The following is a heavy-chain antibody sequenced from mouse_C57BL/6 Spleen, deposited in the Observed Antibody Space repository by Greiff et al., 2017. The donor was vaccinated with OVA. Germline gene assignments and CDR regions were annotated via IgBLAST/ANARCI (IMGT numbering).Heavy chain of an antibody. CDR2: IYPSDSYT. D-gene: IGHD1-1*01. Sequence: QVQLKQPGAELVRPGTSVKLSCKASGYTFTSYWMHWVKQRPGQGLEWIGVIYPSDSYTNYNQKFKGKATLTADTSSSTAYMQLRSLTSEDSAVYYCARSAGDYGSSDEGAWFAYWGKGTLVTVSA. CDR1: GYTFTSYW. CDR3: ARSAGDYGSSDEGAWFAY. J-gene: IGHJ3*01. V-gene: IGHV1-59*01.